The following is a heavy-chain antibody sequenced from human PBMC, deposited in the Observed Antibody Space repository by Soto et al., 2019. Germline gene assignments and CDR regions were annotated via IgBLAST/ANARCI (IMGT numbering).Heavy chain of an antibody. J-gene: IGHJ4*02. V-gene: IGHV1-69*13. CDR2: IIPIFGTA. D-gene: IGHD6-6*01. CDR1: GGTFSSYA. CDR3: ASLTFFPNLRIAARLVPFGRFDY. Sequence: SVKVSCKASGGTFSSYAISWVRQAPGQGLEWMGGIIPIFGTANYAQKFQGRVTITADESTSTVYMELSSLRSEDTAVYYCASLTFFPNLRIAARLVPFGRFDYWGQGTLVTVSS.